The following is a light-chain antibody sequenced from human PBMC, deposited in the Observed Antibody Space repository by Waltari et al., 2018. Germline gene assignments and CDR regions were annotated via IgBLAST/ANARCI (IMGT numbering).Light chain of an antibody. J-gene: IGKJ1*01. Sequence: EVVLTQSPGTLSLSPGETATLSCRASQSIGRYLVWYQQKSGQAPRLLIYAASTRGTGIPDRFSGSGSGTDFSLTISRLEAEDFAVYYCQNHERLPATFGQGTKVEIK. CDR1: QSIGRY. V-gene: IGKV3-20*01. CDR2: AAS. CDR3: QNHERLPAT.